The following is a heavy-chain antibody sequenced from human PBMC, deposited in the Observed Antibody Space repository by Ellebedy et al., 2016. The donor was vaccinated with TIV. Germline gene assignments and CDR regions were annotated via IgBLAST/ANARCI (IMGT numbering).Heavy chain of an antibody. CDR1: GGSISSGDYY. J-gene: IGHJ4*02. CDR2: IYYSGST. D-gene: IGHD3-22*01. Sequence: SETLSLTCTVSGGSISSGDYYWSWIRQPPGKGLEWIGYIYYSGSTYYNPSLKSRVTISVDTSKNQFSLKLSSVTAADTAVYYCARETYYYDSSGYYPYYFDYWGQGTLVTVSS. V-gene: IGHV4-30-4*01. CDR3: ARETYYYDSSGYYPYYFDY.